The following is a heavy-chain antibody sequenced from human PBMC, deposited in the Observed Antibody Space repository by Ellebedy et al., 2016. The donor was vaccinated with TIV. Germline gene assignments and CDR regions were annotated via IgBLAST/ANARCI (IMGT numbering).Heavy chain of an antibody. CDR3: ARTDRYDAFDM. Sequence: SVKVSXXASGGTFSNSALTWVRQVSGQGLEWMGRIIPILIIPDYAQKFQGRVTITADKSTNTAYMAVRSLTSEDTAVYFCARTDRYDAFDMWGQGTLVTVSS. D-gene: IGHD3-16*02. CDR1: GGTFSNSA. CDR2: IIPILIIP. J-gene: IGHJ3*02. V-gene: IGHV1-69*04.